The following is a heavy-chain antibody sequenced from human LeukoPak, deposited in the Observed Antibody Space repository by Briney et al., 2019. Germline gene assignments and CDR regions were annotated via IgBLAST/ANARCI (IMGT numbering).Heavy chain of an antibody. CDR1: GFTFSSYA. Sequence: GGSLRLSCAASGFTFSSYAMHWVRQAPGKGLGWVAVISYDGSNKYYADSVKGRFTISRDNSKNTLYLQMNSLRAEDTAVYYCARVRVTTPYGMDVWGQGTTVTVSS. CDR3: ARVRVTTPYGMDV. D-gene: IGHD4-17*01. J-gene: IGHJ6*02. CDR2: ISYDGSNK. V-gene: IGHV3-30-3*01.